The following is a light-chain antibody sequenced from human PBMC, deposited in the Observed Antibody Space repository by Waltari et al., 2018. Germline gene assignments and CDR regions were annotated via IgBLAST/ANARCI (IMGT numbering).Light chain of an antibody. Sequence: EILMTQSPDSLSVSPGEGATLSCRTSQSVSGNLALYQQRPGQAPKLLIYGASTRATGIPARFSGSGSGTEFTLTISSLQSEDFAVYYCQQYKNWPPNSFGPGTKLEI. J-gene: IGKJ2*01. CDR2: GAS. CDR1: QSVSGN. CDR3: QQYKNWPPNS. V-gene: IGKV3-15*01.